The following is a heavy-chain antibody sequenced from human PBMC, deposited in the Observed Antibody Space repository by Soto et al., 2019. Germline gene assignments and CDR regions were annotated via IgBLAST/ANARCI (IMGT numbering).Heavy chain of an antibody. CDR1: GGSISSGGYY. CDR3: AREGAFAVVAETLGYYYYMDV. V-gene: IGHV4-31*03. D-gene: IGHD2-2*01. Sequence: QVQLQESGPGLVKPSQTLSLTCTVSGGSISSGGYYWSWIRQHPGKGLEWIGYIYYSGSTYYNPPLKSRVTISVDPSKNQFSLKLSSVTAADTAVYYCAREGAFAVVAETLGYYYYMDVWGKGTTVTVSS. J-gene: IGHJ6*03. CDR2: IYYSGST.